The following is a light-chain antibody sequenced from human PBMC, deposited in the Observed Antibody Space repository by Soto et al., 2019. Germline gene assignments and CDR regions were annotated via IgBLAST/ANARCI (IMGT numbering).Light chain of an antibody. CDR3: SSYKSSSVV. V-gene: IGLV2-14*01. CDR1: SSDVGGYNY. Sequence: QSALTQPASVSGSPGQSITISCTGTSSDVGGYNYVCWYQQHPGKAPKLMIYDVSNQPSGVYNRFSGSKSGNTASLTISGLQAEDEADYYCSSYKSSSVVFGGGTKLTVL. J-gene: IGLJ2*01. CDR2: DVS.